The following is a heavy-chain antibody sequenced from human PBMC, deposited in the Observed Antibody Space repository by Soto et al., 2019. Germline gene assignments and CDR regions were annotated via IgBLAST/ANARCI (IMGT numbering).Heavy chain of an antibody. CDR1: GFTFSSYG. CDR3: ARDEGNWGSDY. D-gene: IGHD7-27*01. CDR2: IWYDGSNK. Sequence: QVQLVESGGGVVQPGRSLRLSCAASGFTFSSYGMHWVRQAPGKGLEWVAVIWYDGSNKYYADSVKGRFTISRDNSKNTLYLQMNSLGAEDTAVYYCARDEGNWGSDYWGQGTLVTVSS. J-gene: IGHJ4*02. V-gene: IGHV3-33*01.